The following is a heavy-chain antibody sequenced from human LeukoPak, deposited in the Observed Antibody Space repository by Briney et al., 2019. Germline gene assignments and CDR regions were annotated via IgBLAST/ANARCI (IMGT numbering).Heavy chain of an antibody. J-gene: IGHJ4*02. CDR3: ARGTPEYHDILTGPPDY. CDR1: GFSFSSYA. V-gene: IGHV3-23*01. CDR2: ISTSGAST. Sequence: GESLRPSCAASGFSFSSYAMSGVRQAPGRGREWVSGISTSGASTSNADSVKGRFTISRDNPRNTLYLQMNSLRAEDTAVYYCARGTPEYHDILTGPPDYWGQGTLVTVSS. D-gene: IGHD3-9*01.